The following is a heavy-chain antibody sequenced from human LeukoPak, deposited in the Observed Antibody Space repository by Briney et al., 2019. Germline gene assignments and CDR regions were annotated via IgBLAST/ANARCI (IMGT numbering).Heavy chain of an antibody. D-gene: IGHD4-17*01. J-gene: IGHJ4*02. CDR2: ISYDGSNK. V-gene: IGHV3-30*18. Sequence: GGSLRLSCAASGFTFSTYGMSWVRQAPGKGLEWVAVISYDGSNKYYADSVKGRFTISRDNSKNTLYLQMNSLRAEDTAVYYCAKVYYGDYRTYYFDYWGQGTLVTVSS. CDR3: AKVYYGDYRTYYFDY. CDR1: GFTFSTYG.